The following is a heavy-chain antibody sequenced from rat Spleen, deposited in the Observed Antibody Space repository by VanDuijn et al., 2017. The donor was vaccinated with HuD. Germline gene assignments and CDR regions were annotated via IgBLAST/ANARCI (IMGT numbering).Heavy chain of an antibody. CDR1: GFTFSNYH. J-gene: IGHJ2*01. CDR2: ISTGGGDT. CDR3: TTGLQ. D-gene: IGHD1-1*01. Sequence: EVQLVESDGGLVQPGRSLKLSCAASGFTFSNYHMAWVRQAPTKGLEWVASISTGGGDTYYRDSVKGRFTISRDIAKSTLYLQMDSLRSEDTATYYCTTGLQWGQGVMVTVSS. V-gene: IGHV5-27*01.